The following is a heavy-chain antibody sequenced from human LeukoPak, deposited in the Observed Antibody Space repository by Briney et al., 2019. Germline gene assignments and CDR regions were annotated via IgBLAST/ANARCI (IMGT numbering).Heavy chain of an antibody. V-gene: IGHV1-8*02. Sequence: GASVKVSCKASGYTFTSYDINWVRQATGQGLEWMGWMNPNSGNTGYAQKPQGRVTMTTDTSTSTAYMELRSLRSDDTAVYYCARDYLWFGERPFLGFDPWGQGTLVTVSS. CDR2: MNPNSGNT. D-gene: IGHD3-10*01. CDR1: GYTFTSYD. J-gene: IGHJ5*02. CDR3: ARDYLWFGERPFLGFDP.